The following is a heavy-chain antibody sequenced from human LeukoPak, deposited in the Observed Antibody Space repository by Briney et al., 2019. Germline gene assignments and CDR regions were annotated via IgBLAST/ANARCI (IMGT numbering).Heavy chain of an antibody. D-gene: IGHD3-9*01. CDR3: ARDLAPYYNILTGFPYGMDV. J-gene: IGHJ6*02. V-gene: IGHV3-74*01. CDR2: INSDGSST. Sequence: GGSLRLSCAASGFTFSSYWMHWVRQAPGKGLVWVSRINSDGSSTSYADSVKGRFTISRDNAKNTLYLQMNSLRAEDTAVYYCARDLAPYYNILTGFPYGMDVWGQGTTVTVSS. CDR1: GFTFSSYW.